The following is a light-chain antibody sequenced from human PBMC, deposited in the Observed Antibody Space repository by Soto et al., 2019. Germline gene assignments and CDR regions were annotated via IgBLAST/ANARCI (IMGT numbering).Light chain of an antibody. CDR3: PQSYSTLGT. Sequence: DIQMPQSPSSLSASVGDIVTIACRASQSISVYLNWYQHKPGKAPKFLIYAASSLQSGVPSRFSGSGSGTDFTLTISSLQPEDFATYYCPQSYSTLGTFGQGTRLEIK. CDR2: AAS. V-gene: IGKV1-39*01. CDR1: QSISVY. J-gene: IGKJ5*01.